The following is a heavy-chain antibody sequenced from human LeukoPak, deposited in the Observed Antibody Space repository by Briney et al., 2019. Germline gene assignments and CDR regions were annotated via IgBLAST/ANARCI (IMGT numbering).Heavy chain of an antibody. CDR3: ARCSDILTGYLYFDY. D-gene: IGHD3-9*01. V-gene: IGHV1-69*13. J-gene: IGHJ4*02. CDR2: IIPIFGTA. CDR1: GGTFSSYA. Sequence: SVKVSCKASGGTFSSYAISWVRQAPGQGLEWMGGIIPIFGTANYAQKFQGRVTITADESTSTAYMELSSLRSEDTAVYYCARCSDILTGYLYFDYWGXGTLVTVSS.